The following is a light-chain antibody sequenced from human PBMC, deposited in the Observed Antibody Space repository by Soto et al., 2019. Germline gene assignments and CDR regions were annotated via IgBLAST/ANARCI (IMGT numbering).Light chain of an antibody. J-gene: IGLJ3*02. CDR3: QTWGTGILV. Sequence: QLVLTQSPSASASLGASVKLTCTLSSRHSSYAIAWHQQQPEKGPRYLMKLNSDGSHPKGDGIPDRFSGSSSGAERYLTISSLQSEDEADYYCQTWGTGILVFGGGTKLTVL. CDR2: LNSDGSH. CDR1: SRHSSYA. V-gene: IGLV4-69*01.